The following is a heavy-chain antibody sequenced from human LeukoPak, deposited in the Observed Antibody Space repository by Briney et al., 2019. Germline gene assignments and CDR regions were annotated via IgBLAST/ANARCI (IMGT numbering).Heavy chain of an antibody. V-gene: IGHV1-18*01. CDR1: GYSFILYG. CDR2: TSAYNGHT. D-gene: IGHD3-22*01. Sequence: ASVKVSCKTSGYSFILYGISWVRQAPGQGLEWMGWTSAYNGHTVYAQKFQDRVTMTTDTSTTTVYMELRSLISDDTAVYYCARDRVDLDYDSSASRFDYWGQGTLVTVSS. CDR3: ARDRVDLDYDSSASRFDY. J-gene: IGHJ4*02.